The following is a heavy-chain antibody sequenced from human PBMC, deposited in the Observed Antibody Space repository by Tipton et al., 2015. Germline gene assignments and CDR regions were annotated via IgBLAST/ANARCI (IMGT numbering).Heavy chain of an antibody. V-gene: IGHV3-23*01. CDR1: GFTFRNYA. D-gene: IGHD3-22*01. CDR2: ISGSGRST. Sequence: SLRLSCAASGFTFRNYAMSWVRQAPGKGLEWVSTISGSGRSTYYADSVKGRFTISRDNSKNTLFLQMNSLRAEDTAVYYCAKDSPHPYYYDSSGYYFDYWGQGTLVTVSS. J-gene: IGHJ4*02. CDR3: AKDSPHPYYYDSSGYYFDY.